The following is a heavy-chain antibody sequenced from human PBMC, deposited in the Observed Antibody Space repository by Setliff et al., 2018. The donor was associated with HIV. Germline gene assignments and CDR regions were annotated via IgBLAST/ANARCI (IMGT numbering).Heavy chain of an antibody. D-gene: IGHD3-9*01. CDR1: GFIFRKYW. Sequence: PGGSLRLSCATSGFIFRKYWMTWIRQTPNKVLEWVATIQQNGIEKCYVDSVSGRFTVSRDNRRGLVFLQMNSLRVEDTAVYYCARPPPSLQDFDFVFDSWGQGTQVTVSS. CDR2: IQQNGIEK. CDR3: ARPPPSLQDFDFVFDS. J-gene: IGHJ4*02. V-gene: IGHV3-7*03.